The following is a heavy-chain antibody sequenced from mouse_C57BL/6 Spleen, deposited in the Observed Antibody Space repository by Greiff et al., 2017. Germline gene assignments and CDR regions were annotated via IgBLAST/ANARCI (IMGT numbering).Heavy chain of an antibody. CDR1: GYTFTSYW. CDR2: IHPNSGST. V-gene: IGHV1-64*01. J-gene: IGHJ2*01. Sequence: VQLQQPGAELVKPGASVKLSCKASGYTFTSYWMHWVKQRPGQGLEWIGMIHPNSGSTNYNEKFKSKATLTVDKSSSTAYMQLSSLTSEDSAVYYCARKIYYDYDRGFDYWGQGTTLTVSS. CDR3: ARKIYYDYDRGFDY. D-gene: IGHD2-4*01.